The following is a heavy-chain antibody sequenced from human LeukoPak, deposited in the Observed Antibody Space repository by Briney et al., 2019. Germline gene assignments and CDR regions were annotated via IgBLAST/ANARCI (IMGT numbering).Heavy chain of an antibody. CDR1: GGSISSYY. Sequence: SETLSLTCTVSGGSISSYYWSWIRQPPGKGLEWIGYIYYSGSTNYNPSLKSRVTISVDTSKNQFSLKLSSVTAADTAVYYCASTRVYSRYFQHWGQGTLVTVSS. J-gene: IGHJ1*01. CDR2: IYYSGST. D-gene: IGHD6-13*01. V-gene: IGHV4-59*08. CDR3: ASTRVYSRYFQH.